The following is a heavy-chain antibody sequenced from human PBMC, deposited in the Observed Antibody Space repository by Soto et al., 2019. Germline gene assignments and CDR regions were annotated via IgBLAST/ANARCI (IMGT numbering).Heavy chain of an antibody. CDR3: AREGVFWSGYPFDY. Sequence: EVQLVESGGGLVQPGGSLRLSCAASGFTFSNYSMNWVRQAPGKGLEWVSYISSSSSTIYYADSVKGRFTISRDNAKNYLYLQMKSLRDEDMSVYYCAREGVFWSGYPFDYWGQGTLVTVSS. V-gene: IGHV3-48*02. J-gene: IGHJ4*02. CDR1: GFTFSNYS. CDR2: ISSSSSTI. D-gene: IGHD3-3*01.